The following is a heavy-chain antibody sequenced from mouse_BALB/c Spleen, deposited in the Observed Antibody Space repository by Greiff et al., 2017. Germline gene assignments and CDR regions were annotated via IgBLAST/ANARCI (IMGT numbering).Heavy chain of an antibody. CDR2: ISSGSSTI. Sequence: EVKVVESGGGLVQPGGSRKLSCAASGFTFSSFGMHWVRQAPEKGLEWVAYISSGSSTIYYADTVKGRFTISRDNPKNTLFLQMTSLRSEDTAMYYCARGLTWFAYWGQGTLVTVSA. V-gene: IGHV5-17*02. CDR1: GFTFSSFG. J-gene: IGHJ3*01. CDR3: ARGLTWFAY. D-gene: IGHD2-4*01.